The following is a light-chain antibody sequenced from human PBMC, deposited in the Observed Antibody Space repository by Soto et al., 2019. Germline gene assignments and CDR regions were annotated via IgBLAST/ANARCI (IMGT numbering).Light chain of an antibody. V-gene: IGLV2-11*01. J-gene: IGLJ1*01. Sequence: QSALTQPRSVSGSPGQSVTISCTGTSSDVGGYNYVSWYQQHPGKAPKVMIYDVSERSSGVPDRFSCSKSGNTAYLTISGLQAEDEADYYCCSDAGSRRYVFGTGTKLTVL. CDR3: CSDAGSRRYV. CDR1: SSDVGGYNY. CDR2: DVS.